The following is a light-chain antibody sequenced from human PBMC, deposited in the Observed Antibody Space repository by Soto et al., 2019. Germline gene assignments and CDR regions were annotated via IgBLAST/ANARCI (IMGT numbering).Light chain of an antibody. CDR1: QSISTY. V-gene: IGKV3-11*01. CDR2: EAS. CDR3: QQET. Sequence: EIVLTQYTTTLSLSPGESATLSCRASQSISTYLAWYQHKPGQAPRLLMYEASNRATGVPPRFSGSGSGTDFTLPISSLEPEDFAIYYCQQETFGQGTKVDIK. J-gene: IGKJ1*01.